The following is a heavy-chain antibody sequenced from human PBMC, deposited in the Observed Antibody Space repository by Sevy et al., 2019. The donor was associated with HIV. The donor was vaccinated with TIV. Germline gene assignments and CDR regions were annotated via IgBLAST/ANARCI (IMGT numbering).Heavy chain of an antibody. V-gene: IGHV3-9*01. J-gene: IGHJ4*02. Sequence: GGSLRLSCAASGFTFDDYVMHWVRQAPGKGLEWVSGISWNSGSIGYADSVKGRFTISRDNAKNSLYLQMNSLRAEDTALYYCAKDSGDGYNLYYFDYWGQGTLVTVSS. CDR3: AKDSGDGYNLYYFDY. CDR1: GFTFDDYV. D-gene: IGHD5-12*01. CDR2: ISWNSGSI.